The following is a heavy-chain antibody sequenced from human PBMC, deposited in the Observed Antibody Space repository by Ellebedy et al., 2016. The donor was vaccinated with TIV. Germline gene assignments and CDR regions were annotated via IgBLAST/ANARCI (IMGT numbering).Heavy chain of an antibody. J-gene: IGHJ4*02. CDR2: IYNSGST. D-gene: IGHD3-10*01. CDR1: GDSISNYY. V-gene: IGHV4-59*01. Sequence: MPSETLSLTCTVSGDSISNYYWSWIRQPPGKGLAWIGYIYNSGSTNYNPSLKSRVTISVETSKNQFSLKLSSVTAADTAVYYCARAYGSGSYYLYYFDYWGQGTLVTVSS. CDR3: ARAYGSGSYYLYYFDY.